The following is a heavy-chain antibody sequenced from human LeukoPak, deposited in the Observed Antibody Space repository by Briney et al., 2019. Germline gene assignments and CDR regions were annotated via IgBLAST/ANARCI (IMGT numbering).Heavy chain of an antibody. CDR3: AKDQVRVIAAAADY. D-gene: IGHD6-13*01. V-gene: IGHV3-30*02. CDR1: GFTFSSYG. CDR2: IRYDGSNK. J-gene: IGHJ4*02. Sequence: PGGSLRLSCAASGFTFSSYGMHWVRQAPGKGLEWVAFIRYDGSNKYYADSVKGRFTISRDNSKNTLYLQMNSLRAEDTAVYYCAKDQVRVIAAAADYWGQGTLVTVSS.